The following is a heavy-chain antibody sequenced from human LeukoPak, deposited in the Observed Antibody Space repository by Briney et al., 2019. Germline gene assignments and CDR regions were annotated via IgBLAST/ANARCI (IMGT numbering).Heavy chain of an antibody. CDR2: IKHDASGA. CDR1: RFTFSRYG. Sequence: PGGSLRLSCAASRFTFSRYGMHWVRQAPGKGLEWVANIKHDASGAYYVDSVKGRFTISRDNAKNSLYLQMNSLGAEDSAVYYCARDRVYYGSERGNYWGQGTLVTVSS. J-gene: IGHJ4*02. V-gene: IGHV3-7*01. D-gene: IGHD3-10*01. CDR3: ARDRVYYGSERGNY.